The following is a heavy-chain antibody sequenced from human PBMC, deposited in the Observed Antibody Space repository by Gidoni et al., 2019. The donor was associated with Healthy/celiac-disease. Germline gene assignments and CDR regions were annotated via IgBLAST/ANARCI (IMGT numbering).Heavy chain of an antibody. J-gene: IGHJ4*02. D-gene: IGHD2-15*01. V-gene: IGHV3-7*01. CDR1: GFTFSSYW. CDR2: IKQDGSEK. Sequence: EVQLVESGGGLVQPGGSLRLPCAASGFTFSSYWMSWVRQAPGKGLEWVANIKQDGSEKYYVDSVKGRFTISRDNAKNSLYLQMNSLRAEDTAVYYCARISGRRTPYCSGGSCYFHYWGQGTLVTVSS. CDR3: ARISGRRTPYCSGGSCYFHY.